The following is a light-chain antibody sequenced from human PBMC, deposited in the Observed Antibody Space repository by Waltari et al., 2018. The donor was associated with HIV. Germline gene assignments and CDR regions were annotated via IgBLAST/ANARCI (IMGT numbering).Light chain of an antibody. V-gene: IGLV1-51*01. CDR2: DNH. CDR3: GTWDSSLSAGV. CDR1: TSNIGNNY. Sequence: QSVLTPPPSVSAAPGQKITISCSGSTSNIGNNYVSWYQQLPGTAPKLLIYDNHKRPSGIPDRFSGSKSGTSATLGITGLQTGDEADYYCGTWDSSLSAGVFGGGTKVTVL. J-gene: IGLJ2*01.